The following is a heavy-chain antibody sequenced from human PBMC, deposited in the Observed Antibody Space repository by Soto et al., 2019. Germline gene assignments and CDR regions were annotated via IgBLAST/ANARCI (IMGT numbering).Heavy chain of an antibody. CDR1: GYTFTSYG. D-gene: IGHD2-2*01. Sequence: QVQLVQSGAEVKKPGASVKVSCKASGYTFTSYGISWVRQAPGQGLEWMGWISAYNGNTNYAQKLQGRVTMTTDTSPXTAYMEPRSLRSADTAVDYCASSFTSSQWRYGMDVWGQGTTVTVSS. V-gene: IGHV1-18*01. CDR3: ASSFTSSQWRYGMDV. CDR2: ISAYNGNT. J-gene: IGHJ6*02.